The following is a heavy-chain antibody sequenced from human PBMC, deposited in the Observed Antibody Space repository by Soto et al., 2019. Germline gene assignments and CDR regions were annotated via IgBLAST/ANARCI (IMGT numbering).Heavy chain of an antibody. Sequence: QVQLQESGPGLVKPSQTLSLTCTVSGGSISSGGYYWSWIRQHPGQGLEWIGYIYYSGSTYYNPSLKSRVTISVDTSKNQFSLKLSSVTAADTAVYYCASDSSPYYYYGMDVWGQGTTVTVSS. CDR3: ASDSSPYYYYGMDV. J-gene: IGHJ6*02. V-gene: IGHV4-31*03. CDR2: IYYSGST. CDR1: GGSISSGGYY. D-gene: IGHD6-13*01.